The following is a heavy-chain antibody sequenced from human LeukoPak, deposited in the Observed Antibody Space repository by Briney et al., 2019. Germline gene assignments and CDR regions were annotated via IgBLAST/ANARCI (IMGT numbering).Heavy chain of an antibody. CDR3: ARDETRSGAFDI. D-gene: IGHD3-10*01. Sequence: GGSLRLSCAASGFTFSSYGMSWVRQAPGKGLEWLSHITSGGTIYYADSVKGRFTISRDNAKSSLYLQMSSLRDEDTAVYYCARDETRSGAFDIWGQGTMVTVSS. V-gene: IGHV3-48*02. CDR2: ITSGGTI. CDR1: GFTFSSYG. J-gene: IGHJ3*02.